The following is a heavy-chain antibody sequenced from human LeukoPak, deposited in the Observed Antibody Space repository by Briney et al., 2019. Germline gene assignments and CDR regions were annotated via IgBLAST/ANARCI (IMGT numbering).Heavy chain of an antibody. J-gene: IGHJ6*03. CDR2: IYTSGST. V-gene: IGHV4-4*07. CDR1: GGSISSYY. Sequence: SETPSLTCTVSGGSISSYYWSWIRQPAGKGLEWIGRIYTSGSTNYNPSLKSRVTMSVDTSKNQFSLKLSSVTAADTAVYYCASLAGYSSGWFPWDYYYYMDVWGKGTTVTVSS. CDR3: ASLAGYSSGWFPWDYYYYMDV. D-gene: IGHD6-19*01.